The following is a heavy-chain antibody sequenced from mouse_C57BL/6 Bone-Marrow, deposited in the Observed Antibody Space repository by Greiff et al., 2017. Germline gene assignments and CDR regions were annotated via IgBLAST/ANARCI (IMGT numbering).Heavy chain of an antibody. V-gene: IGHV1-26*01. CDR3: ARGEGYDGYPGDYLYY. J-gene: IGHJ2*01. CDR1: GYTFTDYY. CDR2: INPNNGGT. D-gene: IGHD2-3*01. Sequence: EVQLQQSGPELVKPGASVKISCKASGYTFTDYYMNWVKQSHGQSLEWIGDINPNNGGTSYNQKFKGKATLTVDKSSSTAYMELRSLTSEDSAVYYCARGEGYDGYPGDYLYYGGQGTTLTVSS.